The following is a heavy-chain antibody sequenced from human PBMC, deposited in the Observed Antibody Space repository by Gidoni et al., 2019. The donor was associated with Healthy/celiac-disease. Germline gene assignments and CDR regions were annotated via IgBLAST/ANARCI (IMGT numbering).Heavy chain of an antibody. Sequence: EVQLLESGGGLVHPGGSLRLSCAASGFPFSSYAMSWVRQAPGKGLEWVSAISGSGGSTYYADSVKGRFTISRDNSKNTLYLQMNSLRAEDTAVYYCAKEPFPYDYGDPEYFDYWGQGTLVTVSS. CDR3: AKEPFPYDYGDPEYFDY. D-gene: IGHD4-17*01. J-gene: IGHJ4*02. CDR1: GFPFSSYA. CDR2: ISGSGGST. V-gene: IGHV3-23*01.